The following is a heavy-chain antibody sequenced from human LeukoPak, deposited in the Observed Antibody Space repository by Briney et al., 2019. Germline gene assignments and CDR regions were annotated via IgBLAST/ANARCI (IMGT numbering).Heavy chain of an antibody. CDR3: AKDHYWSIDY. CDR2: IKGDGIIT. CDR1: GFDFSSNW. D-gene: IGHD3-3*01. Sequence: GGSLRLSCAASGFDFSSNWMHWVRHAPVKGLVWVSRIKGDGIITNSADSVKGPFTISRDIAKTTLYLQMNSLRAEDTGVYYCAKDHYWSIDYWGRGTLVTVSS. V-gene: IGHV3-74*01. J-gene: IGHJ4*02.